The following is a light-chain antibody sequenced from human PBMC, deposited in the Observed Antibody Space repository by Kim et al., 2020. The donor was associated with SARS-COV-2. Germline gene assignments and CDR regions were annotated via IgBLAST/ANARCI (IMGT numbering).Light chain of an antibody. CDR1: NIGGRR. J-gene: IGLJ2*01. V-gene: IGLV3-21*02. CDR3: QVWDASSEQMV. Sequence: AHGQTATISFGGHNIGGRRVHWYQQRPGQAPMLLLYNDTVRPSGVPERFSGSNSGNTATLTISGVEAGDEADYYCQVWDASSEQMVFGGGTQLTVL. CDR2: NDT.